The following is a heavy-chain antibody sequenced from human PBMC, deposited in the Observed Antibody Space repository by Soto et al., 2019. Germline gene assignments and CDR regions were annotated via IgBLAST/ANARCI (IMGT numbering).Heavy chain of an antibody. CDR3: ARVHSSSYHYFDY. J-gene: IGHJ4*02. CDR1: GFRFDDYA. V-gene: IGHV3-9*01. D-gene: IGHD6-13*01. Sequence: GGSLRLSCAASGFRFDDYAMHWVRQAPGKGLEWVSGISWNSDSMGYADSVEGRFTISRDNAKNSLYLQMSSLRVEDTAVYYCARVHSSSYHYFDYWGQGTVVTVSS. CDR2: ISWNSDSM.